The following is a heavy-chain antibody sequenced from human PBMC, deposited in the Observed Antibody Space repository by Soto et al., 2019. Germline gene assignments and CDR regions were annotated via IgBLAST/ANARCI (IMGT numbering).Heavy chain of an antibody. V-gene: IGHV3-30*18. CDR1: GFTFSSYG. Sequence: QVQLVESGGGVVQPGRSLRLSCAASGFTFSSYGMHWVRQAPDKGLEWVAVISYDGSNKYYADSVKGRFTISRDNSKNTLYLQMNSLRAEDTAVYYCAKQGGGCSSTSCYLDYWGQGTLVTVSS. CDR2: ISYDGSNK. D-gene: IGHD2-2*01. J-gene: IGHJ4*02. CDR3: AKQGGGCSSTSCYLDY.